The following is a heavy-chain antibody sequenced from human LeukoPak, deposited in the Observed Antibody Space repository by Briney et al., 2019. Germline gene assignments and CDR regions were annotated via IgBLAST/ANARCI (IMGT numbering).Heavy chain of an antibody. Sequence: SQTLSLTCAISGDSVSSNSAAWNWIRKSPSRGLEWVGRTYYRSKWYTDYAVSVTSRITINPDTSKNQCSLQLNSVTPEDTAVYYCARDKDYSIDHWGQGTLVTVSS. J-gene: IGHJ4*02. CDR1: GDSVSSNSAA. D-gene: IGHD4-11*01. V-gene: IGHV6-1*01. CDR3: ARDKDYSIDH. CDR2: TYYRSKWYT.